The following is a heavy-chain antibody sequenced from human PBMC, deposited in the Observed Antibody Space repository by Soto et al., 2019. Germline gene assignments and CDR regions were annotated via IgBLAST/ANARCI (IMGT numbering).Heavy chain of an antibody. V-gene: IGHV1-2*04. CDR2: INPNSGGT. CDR1: GYTVTGYY. D-gene: IGHD6-19*01. CDR3: ARSAAVVASVYFQH. Sequence: GASVKVSCKASGYTVTGYYMHWVRQAPGQGLEWMGWINPNSGGTNYAQKFQGWVTMTRDTSISTAYMELSRLRSDDTAVYYCARSAAVVASVYFQHWGQGTLVTVSS. J-gene: IGHJ1*01.